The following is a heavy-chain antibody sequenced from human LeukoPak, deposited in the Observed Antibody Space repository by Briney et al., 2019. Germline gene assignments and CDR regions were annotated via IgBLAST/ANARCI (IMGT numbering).Heavy chain of an antibody. Sequence: ASETLSLTCAVSGGSISSGGYSWSWIRQPPGKGLEWIGYIYHSGSTNYNPSLKSRVTISVDTSKNQFSLKLSSVTAADTAVYYCARDWTYYDSSGYIKSPNAFDIWGQGTMVTVSS. J-gene: IGHJ3*02. CDR3: ARDWTYYDSSGYIKSPNAFDI. D-gene: IGHD3-22*01. CDR1: GGSISSGGYS. CDR2: IYHSGST. V-gene: IGHV4-30-2*01.